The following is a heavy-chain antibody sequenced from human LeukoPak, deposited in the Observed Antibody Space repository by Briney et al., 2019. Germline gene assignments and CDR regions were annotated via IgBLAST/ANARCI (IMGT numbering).Heavy chain of an antibody. Sequence: ASVKVSCKASGYTFTGYYMHWVRQAPGQGLEWMGWINPNSGGTNYAQKFQGRVTMTRDTSISTAYMELSRLRSDDTAVYYCARGGGIIPATITPHFAYWGQGTLVTVSS. J-gene: IGHJ4*02. D-gene: IGHD5-12*01. V-gene: IGHV1-2*02. CDR1: GYTFTGYY. CDR2: INPNSGGT. CDR3: ARGGGIIPATITPHFAY.